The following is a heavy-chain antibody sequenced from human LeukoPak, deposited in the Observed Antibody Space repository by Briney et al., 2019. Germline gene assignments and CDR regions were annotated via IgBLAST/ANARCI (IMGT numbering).Heavy chain of an antibody. CDR1: GFTFSRYA. V-gene: IGHV3-23*01. J-gene: IGHJ4*02. Sequence: PGGSLRLSCAGSGFTFSRYAMTWVRQTPGRGLEWVSSISGSGGDTYYLDSVKGRFTISRDNSKNTLYLQMNSLRAEDTAVYYCARRYYDASGYYSLDHWGQGTLVTVSS. D-gene: IGHD3-22*01. CDR2: ISGSGGDT. CDR3: ARRYYDASGYYSLDH.